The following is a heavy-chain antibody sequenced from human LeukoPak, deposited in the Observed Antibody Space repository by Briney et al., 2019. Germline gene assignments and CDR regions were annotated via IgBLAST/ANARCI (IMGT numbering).Heavy chain of an antibody. CDR3: AREGLDY. J-gene: IGHJ4*02. V-gene: IGHV1-8*03. CDR1: GYTFTRYD. CDR2: KNPNSGNT. Sequence: ASVKVSCKASGYTFTRYDINWVRQATGQGLEWMGYKNPNSGNTGYAQKFRGRVTITRNTSISTAYMELSSLRSEDTAVYYCAREGLDYWGQGTLVTVSS.